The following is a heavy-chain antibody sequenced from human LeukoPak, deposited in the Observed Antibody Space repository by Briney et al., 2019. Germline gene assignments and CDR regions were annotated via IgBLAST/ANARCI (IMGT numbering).Heavy chain of an antibody. CDR1: GGTFSSYA. Sequence: SVKVSCKASGGTFSSYAISWVRQAPGQGLEWMGRIIPILGIANYAQKFQGRVTMTRDTSTSTVYMELSSLRSEDTAVYYCARDGITGTIDYWGQGTLVTVSS. J-gene: IGHJ4*02. CDR2: IIPILGIA. V-gene: IGHV1-69*04. CDR3: ARDGITGTIDY. D-gene: IGHD1-20*01.